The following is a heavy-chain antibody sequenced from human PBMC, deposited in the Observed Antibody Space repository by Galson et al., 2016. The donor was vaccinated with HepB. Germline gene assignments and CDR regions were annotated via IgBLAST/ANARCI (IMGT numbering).Heavy chain of an antibody. D-gene: IGHD5-12*01. CDR2: IIRMFGTV. CDR3: ARSQIVATFTGFAD. V-gene: IGHV1-69*13. J-gene: IGHJ4*02. CDR1: GGIFSSYA. Sequence: SVKVSCKASGGIFSSYAMSWVRQAPGHGLEWMGGIIRMFGTVYYARKFQGRVTISADDSASTVYMELSGLRSDDTAVYYCARSQIVATFTGFADWGQGTRVTVSP.